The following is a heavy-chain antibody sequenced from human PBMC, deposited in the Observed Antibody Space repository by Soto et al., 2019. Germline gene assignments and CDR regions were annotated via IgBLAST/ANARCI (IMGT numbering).Heavy chain of an antibody. CDR2: ISGSGGST. Sequence: EVQLLESGGGLVQLGGSLRLSCAASGFTFSSYAMSWVRQAPGKGLEWVSAISGSGGSTYYADSVKGRFTISRDNSKNTLYLQMNSLRAEDTAVYYCAKDLAGMGRFDYWGQGTLVTVSS. CDR1: GFTFSSYA. D-gene: IGHD6-19*01. CDR3: AKDLAGMGRFDY. J-gene: IGHJ4*02. V-gene: IGHV3-23*01.